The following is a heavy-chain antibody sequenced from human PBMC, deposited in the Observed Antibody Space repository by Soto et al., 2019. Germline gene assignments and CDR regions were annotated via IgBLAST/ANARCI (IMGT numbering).Heavy chain of an antibody. Sequence: SGPTLVNPTETLTLTCTVSGFSLSNARMGVSWIRQPPGKALEWLAHIFSNDEKSYSTSLKSRLTISKDTSKSQVVLTMTNMDPVDTATYYCARMTNLGGSSSGNWFDPWGQGTLVTVSS. V-gene: IGHV2-26*01. J-gene: IGHJ5*02. CDR1: GFSLSNARMG. D-gene: IGHD6-6*01. CDR2: IFSNDEK. CDR3: ARMTNLGGSSSGNWFDP.